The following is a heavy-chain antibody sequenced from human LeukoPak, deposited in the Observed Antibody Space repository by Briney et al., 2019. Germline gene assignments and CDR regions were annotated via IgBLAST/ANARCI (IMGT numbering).Heavy chain of an antibody. J-gene: IGHJ6*02. V-gene: IGHV3-11*01. D-gene: IGHD3-10*01. CDR1: GFTFSDCY. CDR3: ARDIAGSLPSYYYYGMDV. Sequence: GGSLRLSCAASGFTFSDCYMSWIRQAPGKGLEWVSSISSSGSTIYYADSVKGRFTISRDNAKNSLYLQMNSLRAEDTAVYYCARDIAGSLPSYYYYGMDVWGQGTTATVSS. CDR2: ISSSGSTI.